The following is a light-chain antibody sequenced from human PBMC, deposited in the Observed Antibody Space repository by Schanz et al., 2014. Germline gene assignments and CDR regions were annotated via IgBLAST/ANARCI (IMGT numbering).Light chain of an antibody. CDR1: SSDVGAYNY. Sequence: QSALTQPASVSGSPGQSITISCTGTSSDVGAYNYVSWYQQHPGKAPKLMIYDVNNRPSGVSNRFSGSKSGNTASLTISGLQAEDEAEFYCASYTSTSIVVFGGGTKLTVL. V-gene: IGLV2-14*03. CDR2: DVN. J-gene: IGLJ2*01. CDR3: ASYTSTSIVV.